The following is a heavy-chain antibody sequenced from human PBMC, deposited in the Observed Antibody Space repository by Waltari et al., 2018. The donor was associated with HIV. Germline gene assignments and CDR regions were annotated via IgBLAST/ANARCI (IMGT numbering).Heavy chain of an antibody. CDR1: GFSVSNNW. V-gene: IGHV3-74*01. CDR3: ARASHYIEFSTFDGDYYFDV. D-gene: IGHD2-15*01. J-gene: IGHJ4*02. Sequence: VQLVESGGGSIKTGGSLRLSCTASGFSVSNNWMDWGRHGPGKGLVWVARLNSDGSSRNYADAVKGRFVISRDNARNTVYLQLNSLRVEDTAMYFCARASHYIEFSTFDGDYYFDVWGRGTRVAVSS. CDR2: LNSDGSSR.